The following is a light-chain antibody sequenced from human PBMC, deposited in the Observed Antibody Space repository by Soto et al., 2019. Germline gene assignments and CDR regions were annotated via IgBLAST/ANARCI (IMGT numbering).Light chain of an antibody. CDR1: SSDVGGYNY. Sequence: QSALTQPRSVSGSPGQSVTISCTGTSSDVGGYNYVSWYQQHPGKAPKLMIYDVSKWPSGVPDRFSGSKSGNTASLTISGLQAEDEADYYCCSYADLGVFGTGTKLTVL. CDR3: CSYADLGV. CDR2: DVS. J-gene: IGLJ1*01. V-gene: IGLV2-11*01.